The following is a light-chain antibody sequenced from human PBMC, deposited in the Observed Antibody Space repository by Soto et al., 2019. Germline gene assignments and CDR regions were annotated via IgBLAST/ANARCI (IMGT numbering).Light chain of an antibody. CDR2: DVS. Sequence: QSVLTQPRSVSGSPGQPVTISCTGTSSDVGGYNYVSWYQQHPGKAPKLMIYDVSKRPSGVPDRLSGSKSGNTASLTISGLQAEDEADYYCCSYAGSYTFVFGTGTKV. CDR1: SSDVGGYNY. V-gene: IGLV2-11*01. J-gene: IGLJ1*01. CDR3: CSYAGSYTFV.